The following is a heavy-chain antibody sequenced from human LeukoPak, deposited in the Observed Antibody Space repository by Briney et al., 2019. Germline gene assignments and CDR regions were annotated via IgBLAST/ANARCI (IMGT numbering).Heavy chain of an antibody. J-gene: IGHJ5*02. Sequence: SETLSLTCAVYGGSFSGYCWSWIRQPPGKGLEWIGEINHSGSTNYNPSLKSRVTISVERSKNQFSLKLSSVTAADTAVYYCARGPYCGGDCYYNWFDPWGQGTLVTVSS. CDR2: INHSGST. CDR3: ARGPYCGGDCYYNWFDP. V-gene: IGHV4-34*01. CDR1: GGSFSGYC. D-gene: IGHD2-21*02.